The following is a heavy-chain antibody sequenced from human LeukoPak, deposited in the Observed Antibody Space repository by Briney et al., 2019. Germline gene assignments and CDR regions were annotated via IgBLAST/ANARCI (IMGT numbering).Heavy chain of an antibody. V-gene: IGHV3-64*01. CDR1: GFTFSSYA. CDR2: ISSNGGST. CDR3: ARSENNYYFDY. Sequence: PGGSLRLSCAASGFTFSSYAMHWVRQAPGKGLEYVSAISSNGGSTYYAKSVKGRFTISRDNSKNTLYLQMGSLRAEDMAVYYCARSENNYYFDYWGQGTLVTVSS. D-gene: IGHD2/OR15-2a*01. J-gene: IGHJ4*02.